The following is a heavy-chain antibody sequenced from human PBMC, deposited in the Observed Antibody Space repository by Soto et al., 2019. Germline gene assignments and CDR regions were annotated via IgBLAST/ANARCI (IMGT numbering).Heavy chain of an antibody. Sequence: EVQLLESGGGLVQPGGSMRLSCADSGFTFSNYAVTWVRQAPGKGLEWVSTISGSGGSTYYADSVKGRFTISSDNSKNTLYPQITSLRAEDTSAYYCAKDKASSRYATDYLRQGTLVTVSS. D-gene: IGHD6-13*01. CDR2: ISGSGGST. CDR3: AKDKASSRYATDY. V-gene: IGHV3-23*01. J-gene: IGHJ4*02. CDR1: GFTFSNYA.